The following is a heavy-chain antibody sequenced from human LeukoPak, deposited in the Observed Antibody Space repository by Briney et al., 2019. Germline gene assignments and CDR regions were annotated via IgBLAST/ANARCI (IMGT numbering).Heavy chain of an antibody. V-gene: IGHV3-9*01. J-gene: IGHJ4*02. Sequence: PGGSLRLSCAASGFTFDDYAMHWVRQAPGKGLEWVSGISWNSGSIGYADSVKGRFTISRGNAKNSLYLQMNSLRAEDTALYYCAKGVLMGYSYGSLDYWGQGTLVTVSS. CDR1: GFTFDDYA. CDR3: AKGVLMGYSYGSLDY. CDR2: ISWNSGSI. D-gene: IGHD5-18*01.